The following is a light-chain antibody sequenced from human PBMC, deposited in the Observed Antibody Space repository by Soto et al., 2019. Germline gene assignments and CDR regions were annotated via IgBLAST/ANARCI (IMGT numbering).Light chain of an antibody. V-gene: IGLV2-14*01. J-gene: IGLJ1*01. CDR1: SSDVGGYNY. CDR2: DVS. CDR3: SSYTSSSTLV. Sequence: QSALTQPASLSGSPGQSITISCTGTSSDVGGYNYVSWYQQHLGKAPKLMIYDVSNRPSGVSNRFSGSKSGNTASLTISGLQAEDEADYYCSSYTSSSTLVFGTGTKLTVL.